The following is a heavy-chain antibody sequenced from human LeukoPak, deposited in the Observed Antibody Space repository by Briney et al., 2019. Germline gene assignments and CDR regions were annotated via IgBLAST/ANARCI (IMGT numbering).Heavy chain of an antibody. V-gene: IGHV3-23*01. J-gene: IGHJ6*04. Sequence: GGSLRLSCAASGFSFNSYAMSWVRQAPGKGPEWVSTFSGSGYSTYYADSVKGWFTISRDTSKNTLYLQMNSLRAEDTAVYYCAKEVGTGDYYYYGMEVWGKGTTVTVSS. CDR1: GFSFNSYA. D-gene: IGHD3/OR15-3a*01. CDR2: FSGSGYST. CDR3: AKEVGTGDYYYYGMEV.